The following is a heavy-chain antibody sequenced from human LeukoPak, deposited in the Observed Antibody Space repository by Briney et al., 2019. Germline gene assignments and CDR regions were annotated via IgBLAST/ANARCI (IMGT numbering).Heavy chain of an antibody. D-gene: IGHD2-2*01. Sequence: ASVKVSCKASGGTFSSYAISWVRQASRQGLEWMGGIIPIFGTANYAQKFQGRVTITTDESTSTAYMELSSLRSEDTAVYYCARGGYNCSSTSCSSPYYMDVWGKGTTVTVSS. CDR3: ARGGYNCSSTSCSSPYYMDV. CDR2: IIPIFGTA. CDR1: GGTFSSYA. V-gene: IGHV1-69*05. J-gene: IGHJ6*03.